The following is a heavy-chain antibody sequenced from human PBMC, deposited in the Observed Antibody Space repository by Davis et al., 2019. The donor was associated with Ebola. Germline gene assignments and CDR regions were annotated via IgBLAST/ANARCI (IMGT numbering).Heavy chain of an antibody. Sequence: MPSETLSLTCAVYGGSFSGYYWSWIRQPPGKGLEWIGEINHSGSTNYNPSLKSRVTISVDTSKNQFSLRLRSVTAADTAVYYCARDSRWLVPGTYYYYGMDVWGQGTTVTVSS. CDR3: ARDSRWLVPGTYYYYGMDV. J-gene: IGHJ6*02. CDR2: INHSGST. D-gene: IGHD6-19*01. CDR1: GGSFSGYY. V-gene: IGHV4-34*01.